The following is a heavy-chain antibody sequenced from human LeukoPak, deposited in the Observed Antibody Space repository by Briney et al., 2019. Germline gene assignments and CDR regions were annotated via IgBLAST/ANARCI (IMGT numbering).Heavy chain of an antibody. CDR1: GDSVSSNRAA. Sequence: SQTLSLTCAISGDSVSSNRAAWNWIRQSPSRGLEWLGRTYYRSKWYYDYATSVKSRITINPDTSRNQFSLQLNSVTPADTAVYYCARGSYESSSYQRGEDYWGQGTLVTVSS. J-gene: IGHJ4*02. D-gene: IGHD3-22*01. CDR2: TYYRSKWYY. CDR3: ARGSYESSSYQRGEDY. V-gene: IGHV6-1*01.